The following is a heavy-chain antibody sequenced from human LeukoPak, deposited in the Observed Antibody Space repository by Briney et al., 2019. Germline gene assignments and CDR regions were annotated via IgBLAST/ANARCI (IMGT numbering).Heavy chain of an antibody. V-gene: IGHV4-39*01. CDR3: ASWYSSTWYRGFDN. J-gene: IGHJ4*02. CDR2: IYYSGST. Sequence: SETLSLTCAVSGGPISSSSYYWGWVRQPPGKGLEWIGNIYYSGSTYYNPSLKRRVTISVDTSKNQVSLKLASVTAADTAVYYCASWYSSTWYRGFDNWGQGTLVTVSS. D-gene: IGHD6-13*01. CDR1: GGPISSSSYY.